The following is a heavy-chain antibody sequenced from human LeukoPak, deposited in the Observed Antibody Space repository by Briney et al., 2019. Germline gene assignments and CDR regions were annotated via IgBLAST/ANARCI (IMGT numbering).Heavy chain of an antibody. CDR2: IYYTGTT. V-gene: IGHV4-39*01. Sequence: PSETLSLTCTVSGGSISSSSYYRGWIRQPPGKGLEWIGSIYYTGTTYYNPSLKSRVAMSVDTSKNQFSLKLNSVTAADTAVYYCARQGIVGATLYYWGQGSLVTVSS. J-gene: IGHJ4*02. D-gene: IGHD1-26*01. CDR1: GGSISSSSYY. CDR3: ARQGIVGATLYY.